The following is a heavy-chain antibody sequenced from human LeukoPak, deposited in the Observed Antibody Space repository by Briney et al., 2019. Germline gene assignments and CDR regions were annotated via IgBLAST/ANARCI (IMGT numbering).Heavy chain of an antibody. J-gene: IGHJ5*02. CDR2: INIGGTNT. Sequence: PGGSLKNSWEASGFTFKDYYRSWIGQAPGKGLEWLSYINIGGTNTHYADSVKGRFTISRDNAKKSLYLEMNNLRAEDTAVYYCATDGAGFDAWGQGVLVTVSS. CDR3: ATDGAGFDA. V-gene: IGHV3-11*01. CDR1: GFTFKDYY.